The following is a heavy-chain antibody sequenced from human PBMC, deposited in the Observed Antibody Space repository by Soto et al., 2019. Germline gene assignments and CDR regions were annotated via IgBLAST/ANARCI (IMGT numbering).Heavy chain of an antibody. CDR1: GFTFSNFA. D-gene: IGHD6-19*01. CDR2: ISSVGGAT. CDR3: AKDRMPVSGTLFDF. V-gene: IGHV3-23*01. Sequence: GGSLRLSCAASGFTFSNFAMSWVRQAPGEGLEWVSGISSVGGATNYADSVKGRFTISRDNSKNAVYLQMNSLRGEDTAVYYCAKDRMPVSGTLFDFWGQGILVTVSS. J-gene: IGHJ4*02.